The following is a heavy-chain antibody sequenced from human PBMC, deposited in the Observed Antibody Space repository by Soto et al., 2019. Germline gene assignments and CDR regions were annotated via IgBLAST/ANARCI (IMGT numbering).Heavy chain of an antibody. CDR2: ISAYNGNT. D-gene: IGHD2-2*01. CDR3: ARVAGSSSLCISTSCYAKQNWFDP. J-gene: IGHJ5*02. V-gene: IGHV1-18*01. Sequence: QVQLVQSGAEVKKPGASVKVSCKASGYTFTSYGISWVRQAPGQGLEWMGWISAYNGNTNYAQKXXGRXXXTTDTSTGTTXXEXGXXRSDDTAVYYCARVAGSSSLCISTSCYAKQNWFDPWGQGTLVTVSS. CDR1: GYTFTSYG.